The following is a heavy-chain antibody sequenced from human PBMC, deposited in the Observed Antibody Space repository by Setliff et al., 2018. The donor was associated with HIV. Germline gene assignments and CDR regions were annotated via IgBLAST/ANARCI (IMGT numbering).Heavy chain of an antibody. CDR3: ARAYNVYDYRFDSSGYDH. J-gene: IGHJ4*02. V-gene: IGHV3-7*03. CDR1: GFAFSTFD. D-gene: IGHD3-22*01. Sequence: PGGSLRLSCAASGFAFSTFDMNWVRQVPGKGLEWVSNTKFDGSESYYVDSVKGRFIASTDNAKNSLFLQMNSLKAEDTAVYYCARAYNVYDYRFDSSGYDHWGQGTLVTVSS. CDR2: TKFDGSES.